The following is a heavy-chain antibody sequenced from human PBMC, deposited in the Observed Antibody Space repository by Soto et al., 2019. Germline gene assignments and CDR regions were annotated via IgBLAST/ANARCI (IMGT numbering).Heavy chain of an antibody. CDR1: GFTFSGSA. V-gene: IGHV3-73*02. J-gene: IGHJ6*02. Sequence: EVQLVESGGGLVQPGGSLKLSCAASGFTFSGSAIHWVRQASGKGLEWVGRIRDKVNKYATAYAASVTGRFTISRDDSQNMAYLKMNSLKTDDTAVYYCGYDFWSGYYSVGQTSGMDVWGQGTTVTVSS. CDR2: IRDKVNKYAT. D-gene: IGHD3-3*01. CDR3: GYDFWSGYYSVGQTSGMDV.